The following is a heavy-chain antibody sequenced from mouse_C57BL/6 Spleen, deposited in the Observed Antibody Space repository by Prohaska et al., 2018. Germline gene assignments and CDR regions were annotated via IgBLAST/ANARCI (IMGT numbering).Heavy chain of an antibody. Sequence: QVQLQQPGAELVKPGASVKMSCKASGYTFTSYWITWVKQRPGQGLEWIGDIYPGSGSTNYNEKFKSKATLTVDKASSTAYMELRSLTSEDSAVYYCARRLGRRGPWFAYWGQGTLVTVSA. CDR2: IYPGSGST. V-gene: IGHV1-55*01. CDR3: ARRLGRRGPWFAY. D-gene: IGHD4-1*01. J-gene: IGHJ3*01. CDR1: GYTFTSYW.